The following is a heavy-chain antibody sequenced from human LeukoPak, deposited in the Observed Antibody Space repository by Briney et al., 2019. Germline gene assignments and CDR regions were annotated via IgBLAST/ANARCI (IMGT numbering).Heavy chain of an antibody. D-gene: IGHD3-22*01. CDR3: ARGGPDSSDYSSLFDY. J-gene: IGHJ4*02. Sequence: GGSLRLSCEASGFTFSSYAVTWVRQAPGKGLEWVSGITGSGDTTFYADSVKGRFTISRDSSKNTLYLQMTSLRAEDTAVYYCARGGPDSSDYSSLFDYWGRGILVTVSS. CDR2: ITGSGDTT. CDR1: GFTFSSYA. V-gene: IGHV3-23*01.